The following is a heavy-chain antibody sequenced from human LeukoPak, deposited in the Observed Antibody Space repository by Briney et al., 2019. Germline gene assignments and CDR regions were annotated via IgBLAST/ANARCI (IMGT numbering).Heavy chain of an antibody. CDR1: GYTFTSYG. V-gene: IGHV1-18*01. Sequence: GASVHVSYQASGYTFTSYGIRWVRQAPGQGREGMGWISAYNGNTNYAQKLQGRVTMTTDTSTSTAYMELRSLRSDDTAVYYCARPGYCSSTSCYTRRAAFDIWGQGTMVTVSS. J-gene: IGHJ3*02. D-gene: IGHD2-2*02. CDR2: ISAYNGNT. CDR3: ARPGYCSSTSCYTRRAAFDI.